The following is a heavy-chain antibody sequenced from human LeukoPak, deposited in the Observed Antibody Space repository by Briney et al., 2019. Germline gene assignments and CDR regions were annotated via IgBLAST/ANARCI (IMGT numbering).Heavy chain of an antibody. V-gene: IGHV4-4*07. D-gene: IGHD6-13*01. J-gene: IGHJ4*02. CDR3: ARNIAAAAPYYFDY. Sequence: ASETLSLTCTVSGGSISSYYWSWIRQPAGEGLEWIGRLHTSGSTHYNPSLKSRVTISVDTSKNHFSLKLTSVTAADTAVYYCARNIAAAAPYYFDYWGQGTLVTVSS. CDR1: GGSISSYY. CDR2: LHTSGST.